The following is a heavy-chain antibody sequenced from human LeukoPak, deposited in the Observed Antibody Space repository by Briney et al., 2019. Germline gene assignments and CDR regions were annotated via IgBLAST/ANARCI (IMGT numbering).Heavy chain of an antibody. D-gene: IGHD3-22*01. CDR1: GYSFTSYG. Sequence: ASVKVSCKASGYSFTSYGISWVRQAPGQGLEWMGWIRAYNGNTNYAQNLQGRVTMTTDTSTSTAYMELRSLRSDDTAVYYCARAPFYFDSSNYPYFDYWGQGTLVTVSS. CDR3: ARAPFYFDSSNYPYFDY. V-gene: IGHV1-18*01. J-gene: IGHJ4*02. CDR2: IRAYNGNT.